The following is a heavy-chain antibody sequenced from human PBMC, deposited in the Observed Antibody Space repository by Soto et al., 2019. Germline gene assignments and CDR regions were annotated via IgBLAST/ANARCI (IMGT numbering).Heavy chain of an antibody. J-gene: IGHJ6*02. D-gene: IGHD3-9*01. CDR3: ARARDYDLLTAREYALDV. CDR1: GNSFRNYG. Sequence: QVQLVQSGAEVKKPGSSVRVSCKVSGNSFRNYGITWVRQSPGQGLGWMGGIMPVFGTAVYAQKFQGRVTISADELTTTASMELSSLSSDDTAIYFCARARDYDLLTAREYALDVWGQGTTVTV. CDR2: IMPVFGTA. V-gene: IGHV1-69*01.